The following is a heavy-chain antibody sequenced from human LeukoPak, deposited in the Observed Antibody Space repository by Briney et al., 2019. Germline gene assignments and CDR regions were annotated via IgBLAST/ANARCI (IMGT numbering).Heavy chain of an antibody. Sequence: SETLSLTCTVSGGSISSYYWSWIRQPPGKGLEWIGYIYYSGSTNYNPSLKSRVTISVDTSKNQFSLKLSSVTAADTAVYYCASGYYDFWSGYYAFDYWGQGTLVTVSS. D-gene: IGHD3-3*01. CDR2: IYYSGST. CDR1: GGSISSYY. CDR3: ASGYYDFWSGYYAFDY. V-gene: IGHV4-59*08. J-gene: IGHJ4*02.